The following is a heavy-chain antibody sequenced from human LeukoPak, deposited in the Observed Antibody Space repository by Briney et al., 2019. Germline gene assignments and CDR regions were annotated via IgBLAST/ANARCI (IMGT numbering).Heavy chain of an antibody. CDR2: INGDGGGV. V-gene: IGHV3-9*01. J-gene: IGHJ4*02. D-gene: IGHD5-18*01. CDR3: ARDRGGKVDTGAVEY. CDR1: KFTFRYYA. Sequence: GGSLRLSCVGSKFTFRYYAMHWVRQAPGGGLEWVAGINGDGGGVAYADSVVGRFTISRDYAETSLYLQMNSLRPEDTALYYCARDRGGKVDTGAVEYWGQGTQVAVSS.